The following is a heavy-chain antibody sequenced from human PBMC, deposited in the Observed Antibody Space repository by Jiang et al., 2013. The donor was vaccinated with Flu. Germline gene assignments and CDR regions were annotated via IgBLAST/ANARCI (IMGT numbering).Heavy chain of an antibody. CDR3: ARDKGSSGLYYFDY. Sequence: PGLVKPSETLSLTCTVSGGSISSYYWSWIRQPPGKGLEWIGYIYYSGSTNYNPSLKSRVTISVDTSKNQFSLKLSSVTAADTAVYYCARDKGSSGLYYFDYWGQGTLVTVSS. D-gene: IGHD3-22*01. CDR2: IYYSGST. CDR1: GGSISSYY. J-gene: IGHJ4*02. V-gene: IGHV4-59*01.